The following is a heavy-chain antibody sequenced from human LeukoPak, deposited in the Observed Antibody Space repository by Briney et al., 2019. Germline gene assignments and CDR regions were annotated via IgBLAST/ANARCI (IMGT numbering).Heavy chain of an antibody. D-gene: IGHD5-18*01. Sequence: SVKVSCKASGGTFSSYAISWVRQAPGRGLEWMGGIIPIFGTANYAQKFQGRVTITTDESTSTAYMELSSLRSEDTAVYYCAGWDTAMVPPRYYYSYYYMDVWGKGTTVTVSS. V-gene: IGHV1-69*05. J-gene: IGHJ6*03. CDR2: IIPIFGTA. CDR1: GGTFSSYA. CDR3: AGWDTAMVPPRYYYSYYYMDV.